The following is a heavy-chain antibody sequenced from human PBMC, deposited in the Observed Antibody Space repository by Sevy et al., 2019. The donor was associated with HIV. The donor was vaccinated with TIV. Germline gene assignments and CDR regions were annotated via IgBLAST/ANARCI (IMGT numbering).Heavy chain of an antibody. CDR1: GGSISSGTYY. Sequence: SETLSLTCTVSGGSISSGTYYWSWIRQPAGKGLEWIGRIYTSGITNYNPSLKSRVTISLDTSKNQFSLNLRSVTAADTAVYYCARYYYGSGKYYFDYWGQGTLVTASS. V-gene: IGHV4-61*02. CDR2: IYTSGIT. J-gene: IGHJ4*02. D-gene: IGHD3-10*01. CDR3: ARYYYGSGKYYFDY.